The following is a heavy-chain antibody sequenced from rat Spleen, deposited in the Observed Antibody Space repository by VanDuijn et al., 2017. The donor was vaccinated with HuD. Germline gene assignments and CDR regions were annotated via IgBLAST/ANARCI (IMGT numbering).Heavy chain of an antibody. CDR3: GRDNNYKAY. V-gene: IGHV3-3*01. Sequence: EVQLQESGPGLVKPSQSLSLTCSVTFYSITSSYRWNWIRKFPGNKLEWMGYINSAGSTNYNPSLKSRISITRDTSKNQFFLQVNSVTTEDTATYYCGRDNNYKAYWGQGVLVTVSS. CDR1: FYSITSSYR. D-gene: IGHD1-10*01. CDR2: INSAGST. J-gene: IGHJ2*01.